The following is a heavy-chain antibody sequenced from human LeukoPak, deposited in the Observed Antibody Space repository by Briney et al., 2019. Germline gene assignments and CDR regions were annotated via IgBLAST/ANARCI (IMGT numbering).Heavy chain of an antibody. V-gene: IGHV4-31*03. Sequence: SQTLSLTCTVSGGSISSGGYYWSWFRQHPGKGLEWIGYIYYSGSTYYNPSLKSRVTISVDTSKNQFSLKLSSVTAADTAVYYCARVSVTTLFYYYYYMDVWGKGTTVTVSS. CDR1: GGSISSGGYY. CDR3: ARVSVTTLFYYYYYMDV. D-gene: IGHD4-11*01. J-gene: IGHJ6*03. CDR2: IYYSGST.